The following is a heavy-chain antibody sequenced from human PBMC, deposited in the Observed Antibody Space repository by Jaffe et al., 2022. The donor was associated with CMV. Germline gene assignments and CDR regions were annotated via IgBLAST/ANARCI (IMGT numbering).Heavy chain of an antibody. Sequence: EVQLVESGGGLVQPGGSLRLSCAASGFTFSSYEMNWVRQAPGKGLEWVSYISSSGSTIYYADSVKGRFTISRDNAKNSLYLQMNSLRAEDTAVYYCARWYQLRAFDIWGQGTMVTVSS. V-gene: IGHV3-48*03. CDR1: GFTFSSYE. J-gene: IGHJ3*02. D-gene: IGHD2-2*01. CDR3: ARWYQLRAFDI. CDR2: ISSSGSTI.